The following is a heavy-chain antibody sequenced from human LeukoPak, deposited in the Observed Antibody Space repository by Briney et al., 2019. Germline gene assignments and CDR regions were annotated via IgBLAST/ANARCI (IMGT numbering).Heavy chain of an antibody. CDR2: IRSKANSYAT. CDR1: GFTFSGSA. V-gene: IGHV3-73*01. CDR3: TGHGYSGYDVDY. Sequence: GGSLKLSCAASGFTFSGSAMHWVRQASGKGLEWVGRIRSKANSYATAYAASVKGRFTISRDDSKNTAYLQMNSLKTEDTAVYYCTGHGYSGYDVDYWGQGTPVTVSS. J-gene: IGHJ4*02. D-gene: IGHD5-12*01.